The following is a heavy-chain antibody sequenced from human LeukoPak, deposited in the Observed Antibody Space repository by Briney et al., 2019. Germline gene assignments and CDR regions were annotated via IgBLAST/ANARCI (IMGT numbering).Heavy chain of an antibody. V-gene: IGHV4-59*01. CDR1: GGSISYYY. J-gene: IGHJ5*02. CDR3: ARRPVVVRGFDP. D-gene: IGHD3-10*01. Sequence: SETLSLTCTVSGGSISYYYWSWIRQPPGKGLEWIGYIYYSGSTNYNPSLKSRVSISVDTSKNQFSLKLSSVTAADTAVYYCARRPVVVRGFDPWGQGTLVTVSS. CDR2: IYYSGST.